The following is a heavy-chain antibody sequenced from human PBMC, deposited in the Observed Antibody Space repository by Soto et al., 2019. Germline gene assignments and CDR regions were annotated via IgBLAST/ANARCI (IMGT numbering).Heavy chain of an antibody. CDR2: IYYSGTT. J-gene: IGHJ4*02. D-gene: IGHD4-17*01. CDR1: GDSISSGDYY. V-gene: IGHV4-30-4*01. CDR3: ARHARRRYGDYDY. Sequence: QVHLQESGPGLVKPSQTLSLTCTVSGDSISSGDYYWTWIRQPPGKGLEWIGYIYYSGTTYRNPSLKSRVSISVDTSQNQLSLQLTSVTVADTAVYYCARHARRRYGDYDYWGQGTLVTVSS.